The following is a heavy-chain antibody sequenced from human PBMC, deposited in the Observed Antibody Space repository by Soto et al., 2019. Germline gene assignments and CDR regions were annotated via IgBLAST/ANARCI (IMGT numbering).Heavy chain of an antibody. CDR1: GGSISSGGYY. J-gene: IGHJ5*02. D-gene: IGHD2-15*01. V-gene: IGHV4-31*03. CDR3: ARASVAGPQNWFDP. Sequence: SETLSLTCTVSGGSISSGGYYWSWIRQHPGKGLEWIVYIYYSGSTYYNPSLKSRVTISVDTSKNQFSLKLSSVTAADTAVYYCARASVAGPQNWFDPWGQGTLVTVSS. CDR2: IYYSGST.